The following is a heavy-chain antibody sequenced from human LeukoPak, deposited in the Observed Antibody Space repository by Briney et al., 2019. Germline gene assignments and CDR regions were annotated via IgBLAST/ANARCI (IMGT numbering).Heavy chain of an antibody. CDR2: ISSNGGST. CDR1: GFTFSSYS. CDR3: APMVRD. J-gene: IGHJ4*02. D-gene: IGHD3-10*01. V-gene: IGHV3-64*01. Sequence: GGSLRLSCAASGFTFSSYSMNWVRQAPGKGLEYVSAISSNGGSTYYANSVKGRFTISRDNSKNTLYLQMGSLRAEDMAVYYCAPMVRDWGQGTLVTVSS.